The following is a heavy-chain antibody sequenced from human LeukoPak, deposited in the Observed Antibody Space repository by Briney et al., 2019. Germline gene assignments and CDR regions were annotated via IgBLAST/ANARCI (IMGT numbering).Heavy chain of an antibody. CDR2: IIPIFGTA. V-gene: IGHV1-69*01. CDR3: ARDSKMEAVYYYYGMDV. D-gene: IGHD5-24*01. J-gene: IGHJ6*02. Sequence: ASVKVSCKASGGTFSSYAISWVRQAPGQGLEWMGGIIPIFGTANYAQKFQGRVTITADESTSTAYMELSSLRSEDTAVYYCARDSKMEAVYYYYGMDVWGQGTTVTVSS. CDR1: GGTFSSYA.